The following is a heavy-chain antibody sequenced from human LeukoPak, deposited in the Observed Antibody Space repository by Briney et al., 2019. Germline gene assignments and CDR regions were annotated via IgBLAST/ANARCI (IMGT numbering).Heavy chain of an antibody. CDR2: ISGSGGST. V-gene: IGHV3-23*01. J-gene: IGHJ4*02. CDR3: AKDQDYGTEDPLLFDY. CDR1: GFTFSSYA. D-gene: IGHD3-16*01. Sequence: GGSLRLSCAASGFTFSSYAMSWVRQAPGKGLEWVSAISGSGGSTYYADSVKGRFTISRDNSKNTLYLQMNSLRAEDTAVYYCAKDQDYGTEDPLLFDYWGQGTLVTVSS.